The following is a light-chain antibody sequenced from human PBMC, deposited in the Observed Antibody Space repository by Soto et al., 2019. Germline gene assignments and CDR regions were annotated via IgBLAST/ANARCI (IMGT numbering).Light chain of an antibody. V-gene: IGKV2-28*01. CDR3: MQAVQAPWT. J-gene: IGKJ1*01. Sequence: DIVMTQSPLSLPVSPGAPASISCRSSRSLLHSNGYNYLDWYLEKPGQSPQLLIYLGSNRASGVAERFSGSRSGTDYTLRISRVEAGDVGVYYCMQAVQAPWTFGEGSRVEIK. CDR1: RSLLHSNGYNY. CDR2: LGS.